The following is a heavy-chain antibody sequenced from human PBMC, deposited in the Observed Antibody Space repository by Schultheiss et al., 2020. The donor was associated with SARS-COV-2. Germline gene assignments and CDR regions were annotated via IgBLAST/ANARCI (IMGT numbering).Heavy chain of an antibody. J-gene: IGHJ4*02. V-gene: IGHV3-48*03. CDR1: GFTVSNFQ. CDR3: ATVLPGYSYGPHDY. D-gene: IGHD5-18*01. Sequence: GESLKISCAASGFTVSNFQMNWVRQAPGKGLEWVSYISSSGGRIYYADSVKGRFTISRDNAKNSLYLQMNSLRAEDTAVYFCATVLPGYSYGPHDYWGQGTLVTVSS. CDR2: ISSSGGRI.